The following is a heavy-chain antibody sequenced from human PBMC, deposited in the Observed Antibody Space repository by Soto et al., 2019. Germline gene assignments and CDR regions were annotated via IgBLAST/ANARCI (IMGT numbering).Heavy chain of an antibody. CDR3: AREIKWLSNPAYYYYYYYGMDV. V-gene: IGHV1-3*01. CDR2: INAGNGNT. Sequence: VASVKVSCKASGYTFTSYAMHWVRQAPGQRLEWMGWINAGNGNTKYSQKFQGRVTITRDTSASTAYMELSSLRSEDTAVYYCAREIKWLSNPAYYYYYYYGMDVWGQGTTVTVSS. D-gene: IGHD3-22*01. J-gene: IGHJ6*02. CDR1: GYTFTSYA.